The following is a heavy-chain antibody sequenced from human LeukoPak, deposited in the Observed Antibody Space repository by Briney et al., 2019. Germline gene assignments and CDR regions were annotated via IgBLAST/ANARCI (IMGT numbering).Heavy chain of an antibody. Sequence: GGSLRLSCVVSGFTFDDHSMHRVRQAPGKGLEWVSVIYSGGSTYYADSVKGRFTISRDNSKNTLYLQMNSLRAEDTAVYYCARGGRCSGDNCYATLYDYWGQGTVVTVSS. V-gene: IGHV3-66*01. CDR2: IYSGGST. CDR3: ARGGRCSGDNCYATLYDY. CDR1: GFTFDDHS. J-gene: IGHJ4*02. D-gene: IGHD2-15*01.